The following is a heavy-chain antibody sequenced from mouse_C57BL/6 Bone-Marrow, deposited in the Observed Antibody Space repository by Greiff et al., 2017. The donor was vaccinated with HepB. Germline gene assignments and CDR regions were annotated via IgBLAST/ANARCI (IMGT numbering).Heavy chain of an antibody. V-gene: IGHV3-6*01. D-gene: IGHD5-1*01. CDR1: GYSITSGYY. J-gene: IGHJ4*01. CDR2: ISYDGSN. CDR3: ARERLYLYAMDY. Sequence: EVKLMESGPGLVKPSQSLSLTCSVTGYSITSGYYWNWIRQFPGNKLEWMGYISYDGSNNYNPSLKNRISITRDTSKNQFFLTLNSVTTEDTATYYCARERLYLYAMDYWGQGTSVTVSS.